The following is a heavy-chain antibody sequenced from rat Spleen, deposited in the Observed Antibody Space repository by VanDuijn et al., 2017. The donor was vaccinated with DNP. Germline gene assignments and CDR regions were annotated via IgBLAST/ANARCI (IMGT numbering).Heavy chain of an antibody. Sequence: EVKLVESGGGLVQPGKSLKLSCAASGFTFNNYYMAWVRQSPQKGLEWVASITYDGGSTFYRDSVEGRFTISRDNAKNTLYLQMNSLRSEDTASYYCARAGSRYAMDVWGQGTSVTVSS. D-gene: IGHD1-7*01. J-gene: IGHJ4*01. CDR3: ARAGSRYAMDV. CDR2: ITYDGGST. V-gene: IGHV5-22*01. CDR1: GFTFNNYY.